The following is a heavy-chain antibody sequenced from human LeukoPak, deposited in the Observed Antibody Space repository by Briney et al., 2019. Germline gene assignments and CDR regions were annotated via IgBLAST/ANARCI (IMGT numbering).Heavy chain of an antibody. V-gene: IGHV4-4*07. CDR2: IYTSGST. CDR1: GGSISSYY. D-gene: IGHD2-15*01. J-gene: IGHJ4*02. Sequence: SETLSLTCTVSGGSISSYYWSWIRQLAGKGLEWIGRIYTSGSTNYNPSLKSRVTMSVDTSKNQFSLKLSSVTAADTAVYYCAREGEGYCSGGSCYPSSGVDYWGQGTLVTVSS. CDR3: AREGEGYCSGGSCYPSSGVDY.